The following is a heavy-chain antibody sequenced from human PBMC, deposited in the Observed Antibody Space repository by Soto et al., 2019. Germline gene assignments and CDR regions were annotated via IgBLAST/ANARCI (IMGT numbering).Heavy chain of an antibody. V-gene: IGHV3-9*01. D-gene: IGHD3-16*01. CDR1: GFTFDDYA. CDR2: ISWNSGSI. CDR3: AKDEGGAFDI. J-gene: IGHJ3*02. Sequence: EVQLVESGGGLVQPGRSLRLSCAASGFTFDDYAMRWVRQAPGKGLEWVSGISWNSGSIGYADSVKGRFTISRDNAKNSLYLQMNSLRAEDTALYYCAKDEGGAFDIWGQGTMVTVSS.